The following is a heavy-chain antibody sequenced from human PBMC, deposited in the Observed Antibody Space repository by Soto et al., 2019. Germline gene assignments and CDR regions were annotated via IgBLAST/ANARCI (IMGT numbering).Heavy chain of an antibody. CDR1: GYTFTSYY. CDR2: INPSGGGT. CDR3: AREFVVYATRGHYFDS. V-gene: IGHV1-46*01. Sequence: QVQVVQSGAEVKKPGASVKVSCKASGYTFTSYYMHWVRQDPGQGLEWMGIINPSGGGTFYAQKFQGRVTMTRDTSTSPVYMELSILRSEDPALYYCAREFVVYATRGHYFDSWGQGTMVTVSS. J-gene: IGHJ4*02. D-gene: IGHD2-8*02.